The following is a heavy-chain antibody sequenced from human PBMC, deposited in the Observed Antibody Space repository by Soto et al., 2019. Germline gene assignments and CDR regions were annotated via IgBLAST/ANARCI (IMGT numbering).Heavy chain of an antibody. CDR1: GDSVSSNSAA. D-gene: IGHD5-12*01. CDR3: ARGEWLATIKPYFAY. J-gene: IGHJ4*02. Sequence: PSQTLSLTCAISGDSVSSNSAAWNWIRQSPSRGLEWLGRTYYRSKWYNDYAVSVKSRITINPDTSKNQFSLMLSSVTAADTAVYYCARGEWLATIKPYFAYWGQGTLVTVSS. V-gene: IGHV6-1*01. CDR2: TYYRSKWYN.